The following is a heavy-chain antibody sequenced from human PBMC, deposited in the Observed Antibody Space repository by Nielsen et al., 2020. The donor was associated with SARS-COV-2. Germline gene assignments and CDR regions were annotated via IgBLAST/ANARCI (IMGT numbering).Heavy chain of an antibody. CDR1: GFTFSSYW. CDR3: ARGDDSSGYYYDPPAYFDY. V-gene: IGHV3-7*02. Sequence: GGSLRLSCAASGFTFSSYWMSWVRQAPGKGLEWVANIKQDGSEKYYVDSVKGRFTISRDNAKNSLYLQMNSLRAEDTAVYYCARGDDSSGYYYDPPAYFDYWGQGTLVTVSS. CDR2: IKQDGSEK. J-gene: IGHJ4*02. D-gene: IGHD3-22*01.